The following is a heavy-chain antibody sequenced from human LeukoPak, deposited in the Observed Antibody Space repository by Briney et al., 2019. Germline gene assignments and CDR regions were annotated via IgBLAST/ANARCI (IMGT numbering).Heavy chain of an antibody. CDR1: GGSISSSSYY. Sequence: SETLSLTCTVSGGSISSSSYYWGWIRQPPGKGLEWVGSIYYSGSTYYNPSLKSRVTISVDTSKNQFSLKLSSVTAADTAVYYCARESGSSSFYYYYYMDVWGKGTTVTVSS. D-gene: IGHD6-13*01. CDR3: ARESGSSSFYYYYYMDV. CDR2: IYYSGST. J-gene: IGHJ6*03. V-gene: IGHV4-39*07.